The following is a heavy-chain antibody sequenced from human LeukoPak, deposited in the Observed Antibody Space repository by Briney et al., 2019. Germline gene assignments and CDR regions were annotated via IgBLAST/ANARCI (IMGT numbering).Heavy chain of an antibody. V-gene: IGHV4-59*01. CDR1: GGSISSYY. CDR3: AGGYSKSSTDY. CDR2: IYYSGST. Sequence: SETLSLTCTVPGGSISSYYWSWIRQPPGKGLEWIGYIYYSGSTNYNPSLKSRVTISVDTSKNQFSLKLSSVTAADTAVYYCAGGYSKSSTDYWGQGTLVTVSS. D-gene: IGHD4-11*01. J-gene: IGHJ4*02.